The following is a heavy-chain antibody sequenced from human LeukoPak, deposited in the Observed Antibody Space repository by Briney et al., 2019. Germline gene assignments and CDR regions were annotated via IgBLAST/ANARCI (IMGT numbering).Heavy chain of an antibody. CDR1: GGTFSSYA. V-gene: IGHV1-69*13. Sequence: GASVKVSCKASGGTFSSYAISWVRQAPGQGLEWMGGIIPIFGTANYAQKFQGRVTITADESTITAYMELSSLRSEDTAVYYCARALGLCSGGSCYSQYYYYYGMDVWGQGTTVTVSS. D-gene: IGHD2-15*01. CDR3: ARALGLCSGGSCYSQYYYYYGMDV. CDR2: IIPIFGTA. J-gene: IGHJ6*02.